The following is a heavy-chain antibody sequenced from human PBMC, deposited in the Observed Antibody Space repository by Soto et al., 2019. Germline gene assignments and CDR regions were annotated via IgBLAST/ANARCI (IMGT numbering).Heavy chain of an antibody. V-gene: IGHV3-23*01. D-gene: IGHD6-13*01. CDR2: ISGIGGGST. J-gene: IGHJ4*02. CDR1: GFTFSSYA. Sequence: GGSLRLSCAASGFTFSSYAMSWVRQAPGKGLEWVSAISGIGGGSTYYADSVKGRFTISRDNSKNTLYLQMNSLRAEDTAVYYCAKGYSGSSWSHFDFWGQGTLVTVS. CDR3: AKGYSGSSWSHFDF.